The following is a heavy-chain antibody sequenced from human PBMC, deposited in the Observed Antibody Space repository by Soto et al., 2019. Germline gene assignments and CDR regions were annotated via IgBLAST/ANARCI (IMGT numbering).Heavy chain of an antibody. CDR2: FNTGGNT. Sequence: VQLVESGGGVVQPGGSLRLSCAASGFTVSSYYMSWVRQPPGKGPEWFALFNTGGNTYYAESVKGRFTISRDSSKNTLALQLNSLRAEDTAVYYWARDDVYCGGCRCYGVPMDVWGKGTTVTVSS. D-gene: IGHD2-15*01. CDR1: GFTVSSYY. CDR3: ARDDVYCGGCRCYGVPMDV. J-gene: IGHJ6*03. V-gene: IGHV3-66*01.